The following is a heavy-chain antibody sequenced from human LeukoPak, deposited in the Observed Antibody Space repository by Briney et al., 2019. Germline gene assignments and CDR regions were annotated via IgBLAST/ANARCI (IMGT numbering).Heavy chain of an antibody. Sequence: GSLRLSCAASGFTFSSYGMSWIRQPPGKGLEWIGEINHSGSTNYNPSLKSRVTISVDTSKNQFSLKLSSVTAADTAVYYCARRDGAAAGKTYLFDYWGQGTLVTVSS. CDR2: INHSGST. V-gene: IGHV4-34*01. D-gene: IGHD6-13*01. J-gene: IGHJ4*02. CDR1: GFTFSSYG. CDR3: ARRDGAAAGKTYLFDY.